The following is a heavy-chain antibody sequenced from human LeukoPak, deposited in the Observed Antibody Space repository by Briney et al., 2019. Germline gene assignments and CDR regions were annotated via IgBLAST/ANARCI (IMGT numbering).Heavy chain of an antibody. D-gene: IGHD2-2*01. Sequence: PGGSLRLSCAASGFTFSDFGMNWVRQTPGKGLELVSSITSSGSFINYADSVKGRFTISRDNSKNSLYLQMNSLRAEDTAVYYCVRGLGYCSSTRCSPGYYMDVWGKGTTVTVSS. CDR3: VRGLGYCSSTRCSPGYYMDV. J-gene: IGHJ6*03. CDR1: GFTFSDFG. V-gene: IGHV3-21*01. CDR2: ITSSGSFI.